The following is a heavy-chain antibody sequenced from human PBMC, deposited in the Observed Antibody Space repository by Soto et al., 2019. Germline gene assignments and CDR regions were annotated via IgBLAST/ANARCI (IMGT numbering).Heavy chain of an antibody. Sequence: QVQLQQWGAGLLKPSETLSLTCAVYGGSFSGYYWSWIRQPPGKGLEWIGEINHSGSTNYNPSLKSRVTISVDTSKNQFSLKLSSVTAADTAVYYCARGPIMITFGGVIVRTLYFDYWGQGTLVTVSS. CDR2: INHSGST. V-gene: IGHV4-34*01. J-gene: IGHJ4*02. D-gene: IGHD3-16*02. CDR1: GGSFSGYY. CDR3: ARGPIMITFGGVIVRTLYFDY.